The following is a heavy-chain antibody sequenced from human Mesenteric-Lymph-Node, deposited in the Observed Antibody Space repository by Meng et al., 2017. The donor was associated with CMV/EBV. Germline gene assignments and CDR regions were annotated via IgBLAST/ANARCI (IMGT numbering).Heavy chain of an antibody. Sequence: QGLVHPGAAVTVTRSEVQSVSWAFDGTLISDAYSKWLQESPEEVLELIGEITLCGRTTYEQSFTSRIIISVDTSTNQISLNMSSVTAADTAVYYCARVSSYDILTCYFDYWGQGALVTVAS. V-gene: IGHV4-34*01. D-gene: IGHD3-9*01. J-gene: IGHJ4*02. CDR3: ARVSSYDILTCYFDY. CDR1: GTLISDAY. CDR2: ITLCGRT.